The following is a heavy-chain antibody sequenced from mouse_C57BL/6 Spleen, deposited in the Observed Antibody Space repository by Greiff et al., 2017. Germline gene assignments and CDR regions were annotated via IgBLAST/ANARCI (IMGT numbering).Heavy chain of an antibody. D-gene: IGHD1-1*01. CDR2: IDPSDSYT. Sequence: QVQLQQPGAELVMPGASVKLSCKASGYTFTSYWMHWVRQRPGQGLEWIGEIDPSDSYTNYNQKFKGKSTLTVDKSSSTAYMQLSSLTSEDSAVYYCARDYGSSSYWYFDVWGTGTTVTVSS. V-gene: IGHV1-69*01. CDR3: ARDYGSSSYWYFDV. J-gene: IGHJ1*03. CDR1: GYTFTSYW.